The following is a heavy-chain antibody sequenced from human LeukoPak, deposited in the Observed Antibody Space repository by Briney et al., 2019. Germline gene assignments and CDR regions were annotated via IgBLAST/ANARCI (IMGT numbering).Heavy chain of an antibody. CDR3: ARAAGSGSYYKNGAFDI. CDR1: GYTFTSYG. Sequence: GASVKVSCKASGYTFTSYGISWVRHAPGQGLERMGWISAYNGNTNYAQKLQGRVTMTTDTSTSTAYMELRSLRSDDTAVYYCARAAGSGSYYKNGAFDIWGQGTMVTVSS. D-gene: IGHD3-10*01. CDR2: ISAYNGNT. V-gene: IGHV1-18*04. J-gene: IGHJ3*02.